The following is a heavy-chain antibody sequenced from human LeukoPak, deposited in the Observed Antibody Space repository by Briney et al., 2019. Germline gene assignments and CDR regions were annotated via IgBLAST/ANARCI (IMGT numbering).Heavy chain of an antibody. CDR1: GFTFSNSG. CDR2: ISFDGSNK. V-gene: IGHV3-30*18. D-gene: IGHD3-10*01. CDR3: AKDLGSRPRYWYFDL. J-gene: IGHJ2*01. Sequence: GGSLRFSCAASGFTFSNSGMHWVRQAPGKGLEWVAVISFDGSNKNFADSVKGRFTVSRDNSKNTLYLQMNSLRAEDSAVYYCAKDLGSRPRYWYFDLWGRGTLVTVSS.